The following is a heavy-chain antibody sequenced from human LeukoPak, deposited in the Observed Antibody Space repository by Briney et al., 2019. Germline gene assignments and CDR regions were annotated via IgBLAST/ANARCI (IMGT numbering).Heavy chain of an antibody. CDR2: IYTSAST. J-gene: IGHJ6*03. V-gene: IGHV4-4*07. Sequence: SETLSLTCTVSGASISSYYWSWIRQPAGKGLEWIGRIYTSASTNYNPSVKSRVTISVDKSKNQFSLKLSSVTAADTAVYYCARDYFDSSGYYGRGGYYYMDVWGKGTTVTVSS. D-gene: IGHD3-22*01. CDR1: GASISSYY. CDR3: ARDYFDSSGYYGRGGYYYMDV.